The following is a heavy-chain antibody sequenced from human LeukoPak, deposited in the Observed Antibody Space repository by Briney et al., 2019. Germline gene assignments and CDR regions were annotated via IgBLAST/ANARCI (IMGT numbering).Heavy chain of an antibody. CDR2: IHYTGAT. CDR1: GGSITGYY. V-gene: IGHV4-34*04. Sequence: SETLSLTCAVYGGSITGYYWSWIRQTPGRGLEWVGEIHYTGATSHNPSLKSRATISTDTSKNQFSLRLSSVTAADMAVYYCARGNILTGYCFDFWGQGALVTVSS. J-gene: IGHJ4*02. D-gene: IGHD3-9*01. CDR3: ARGNILTGYCFDF.